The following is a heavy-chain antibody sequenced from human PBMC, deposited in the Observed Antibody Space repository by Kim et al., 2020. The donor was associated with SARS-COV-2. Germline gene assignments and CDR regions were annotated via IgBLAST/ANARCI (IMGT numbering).Heavy chain of an antibody. Sequence: GGSLRLSCAASGFTFSSYAMHWVRQAPGKGLEWVAVISYDGSNKYYADSVKGRFTISRDNSKNTLYLQMNSLRAEDTAVYYCARVFIAARTDYWGQGTLVTVSS. CDR2: ISYDGSNK. J-gene: IGHJ4*02. V-gene: IGHV3-30*04. CDR1: GFTFSSYA. CDR3: ARVFIAARTDY. D-gene: IGHD6-6*01.